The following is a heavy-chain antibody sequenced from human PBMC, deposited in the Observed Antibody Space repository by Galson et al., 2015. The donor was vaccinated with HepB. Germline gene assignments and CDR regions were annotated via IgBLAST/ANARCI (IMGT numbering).Heavy chain of an antibody. CDR1: GFTFSTYW. V-gene: IGHV3-7*03. Sequence: SLRLSCAASGFTFSTYWMTWVRQTPGTGLEWVAYTKQGGNERDYVDSVRGRFTISRDNTENSLYLQMNSLRAEDTAVYYCARHRWGALDIWGPGTMVTVSS. D-gene: IGHD7-27*01. CDR3: ARHRWGALDI. J-gene: IGHJ3*02. CDR2: TKQGGNER.